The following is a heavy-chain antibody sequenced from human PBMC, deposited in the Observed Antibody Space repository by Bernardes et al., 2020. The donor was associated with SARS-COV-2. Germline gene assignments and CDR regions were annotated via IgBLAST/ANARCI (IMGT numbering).Heavy chain of an antibody. CDR2: IGTSGSPT. J-gene: IGHJ4*02. Sequence: GGSLRLSCAASGFTLISYAISWVRPAPGEGLGWGSSIGTSGSPTYYADSVKGRFSISRDNSKNTLYLQMNSLRAEDTALYYCARGASTSWLHYWGQGTLVTVSS. V-gene: IGHV3-23*01. CDR1: GFTLISYA. CDR3: ARGASTSWLHY. D-gene: IGHD6-13*01.